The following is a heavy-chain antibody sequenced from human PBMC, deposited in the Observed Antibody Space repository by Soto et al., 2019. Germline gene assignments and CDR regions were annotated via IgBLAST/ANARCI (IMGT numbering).Heavy chain of an antibody. D-gene: IGHD6-13*01. J-gene: IGHJ6*02. CDR3: AKGLAAAADWGLDV. Sequence: FLRLSCAASGSTFSSYAMSWVRQAPAKGLESVSAISGSGDTTYYADSVKGGFTISRDNSKNTLYLQINSLRADDTAVYYCAKGLAAAADWGLDVWGQGTTVTVSS. CDR2: ISGSGDTT. V-gene: IGHV3-23*01. CDR1: GSTFSSYA.